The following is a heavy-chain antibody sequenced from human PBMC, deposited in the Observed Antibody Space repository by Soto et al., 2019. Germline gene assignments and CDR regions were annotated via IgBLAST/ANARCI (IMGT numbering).Heavy chain of an antibody. CDR3: ARDKSKYYYYYYGMDV. CDR1: GGTFSSYA. V-gene: IGHV1-69*13. CDR2: IIPIFGTA. J-gene: IGHJ6*02. Sequence: SVKVSCKASGGTFSSYAISWVRQAPGQGLEWMGGIIPIFGTANYAQKFQGRVTITADESTSTAYMELSSLRSEDTAVYYCARDKSKYYYYYYGMDVWGQGTKVTVYS.